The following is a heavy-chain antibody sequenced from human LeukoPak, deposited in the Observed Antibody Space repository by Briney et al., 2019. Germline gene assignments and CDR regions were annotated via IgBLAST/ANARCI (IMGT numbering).Heavy chain of an antibody. V-gene: IGHV1-69*05. CDR2: IIPIFGTA. D-gene: IGHD3-10*01. CDR1: GATFSSYA. J-gene: IGHJ4*02. CDR3: ARAPLYGSGSFGY. Sequence: VKVSSKASGATFSSYAISWVRQAAGQGLEWMGGIIPIFGTANYAQKFQGRVTITTDESTSTAYMELSSLRSEDTAVYYCARAPLYGSGSFGYLGQGTLVTVSS.